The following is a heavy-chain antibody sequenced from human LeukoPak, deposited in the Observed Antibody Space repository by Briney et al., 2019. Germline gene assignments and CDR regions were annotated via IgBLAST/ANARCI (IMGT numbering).Heavy chain of an antibody. V-gene: IGHV3-66*02. Sequence: GGSLRLSCAASGFTVSSNYMSWVRQAPGKGLGWVSVIYAGGSTYYADSVKGRFTISRDNSKNTLHLQMNSLRTEDTAVYYCARVRFYYYYMDVWGKGTTVTVSS. CDR1: GFTVSSNY. CDR3: ARVRFYYYYMDV. J-gene: IGHJ6*03. CDR2: IYAGGST.